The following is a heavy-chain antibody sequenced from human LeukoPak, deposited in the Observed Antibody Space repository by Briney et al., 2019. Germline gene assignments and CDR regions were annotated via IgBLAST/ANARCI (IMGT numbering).Heavy chain of an antibody. J-gene: IGHJ6*03. Sequence: PSETLSLTCTVSGGSISSSSYYWGWIRQPPGKGLEWIGSIYYSGSTYYNPSLKSRVTISVDTSKNQFSLKLSSVTAADTAVYYCARGGYSGSYQYYYYMDVWGKGTTVTVSS. CDR3: ARGGYSGSYQYYYYMDV. D-gene: IGHD1-26*01. CDR2: IYYSGST. CDR1: GGSISSSSYY. V-gene: IGHV4-39*07.